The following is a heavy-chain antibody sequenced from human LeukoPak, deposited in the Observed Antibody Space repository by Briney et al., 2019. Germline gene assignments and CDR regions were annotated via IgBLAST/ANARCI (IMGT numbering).Heavy chain of an antibody. CDR1: GGSISSSNYY. J-gene: IGHJ4*02. Sequence: SETLSLTCTVSGGSISSSNYYWGWIRQPPGKGLEWIGSIYYSGSTYYNPSLKSRVTISVDTSKHQFSLKLSSVTAADTAVYYCARQLNGDYATPFDYWGQGTLVTVSS. D-gene: IGHD4-17*01. CDR3: ARQLNGDYATPFDY. CDR2: IYYSGST. V-gene: IGHV4-39*01.